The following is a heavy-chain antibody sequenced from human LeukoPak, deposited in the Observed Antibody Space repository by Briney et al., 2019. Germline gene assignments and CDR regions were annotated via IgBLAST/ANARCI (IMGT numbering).Heavy chain of an antibody. CDR1: GYTFTSYY. Sequence: ASVKVSCKASGYTFTSYYMHWVRQAPGQGLEWMGIINPSGGSTSYAQRFQGRVTMTRDTSTSTVYMELSSLRSEDTAVYYCARVTSGTAHFDYWGQGTLVTVSS. CDR2: INPSGGST. V-gene: IGHV1-46*01. D-gene: IGHD5-18*01. CDR3: ARVTSGTAHFDY. J-gene: IGHJ4*02.